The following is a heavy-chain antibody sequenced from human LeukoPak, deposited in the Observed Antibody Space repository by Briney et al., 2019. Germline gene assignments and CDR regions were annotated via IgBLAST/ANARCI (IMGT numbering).Heavy chain of an antibody. J-gene: IGHJ6*02. CDR2: ISGCGDST. V-gene: IGHV3-23*01. CDR3: ARDHSSDV. CDR1: GFTFSNYA. D-gene: IGHD2-21*01. Sequence: GGSLRLSCAAYGFTFSNYAMSWVRQAPGKGLEWCSAISGCGDSTYYADSVKGRFTISRDTSGNTLYLQMNSLRAEDSAVYYCARDHSSDVWGQGTTVTVSS.